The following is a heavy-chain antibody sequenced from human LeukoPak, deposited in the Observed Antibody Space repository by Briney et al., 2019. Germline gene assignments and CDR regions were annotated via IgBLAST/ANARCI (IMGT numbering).Heavy chain of an antibody. CDR3: ARDEDAF. Sequence: GGSLRLSCAASGFTFSSYNMNWVRQAPGKGLEWVSYISSDSSTIFYADSVKGRFTISRDNAKNSLYPQMNSLRDEDTAVYYCARDEDAFGGQGTLVTVSS. V-gene: IGHV3-48*02. CDR2: ISSDSSTI. J-gene: IGHJ4*02. CDR1: GFTFSSYN.